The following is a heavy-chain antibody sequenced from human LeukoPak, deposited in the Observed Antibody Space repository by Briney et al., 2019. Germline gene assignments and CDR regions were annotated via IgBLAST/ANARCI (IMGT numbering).Heavy chain of an antibody. J-gene: IGHJ5*02. CDR1: GFTFRSYR. Sequence: GGSLRLSCAASGFTFRSYRMHWVRQAPGKGLVWVPRISSDGSTINYADTVKGRFTISRDNVNNTLYLQMNSLRAEDTAVYYCAPNWFDPWGQGTLVTVSS. CDR2: ISSDGSTI. CDR3: APNWFDP. V-gene: IGHV3-74*01.